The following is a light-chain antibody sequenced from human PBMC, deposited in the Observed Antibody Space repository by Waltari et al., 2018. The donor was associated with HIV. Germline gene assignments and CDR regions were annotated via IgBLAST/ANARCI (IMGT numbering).Light chain of an antibody. CDR1: SLRRYY. V-gene: IGLV3-19*01. J-gene: IGLJ2*01. CDR3: NSRDSSGNHVV. CDR2: DKN. Sequence: SSELTQDPAVSVALGQTVKITCPGDSLRRYYASWYQQKPGQAPVLVIYDKNNRPSGIPDRFSGSSSGNTASLTITGAQAEDEADYYCNSRDSSGNHVVFGGGTKLTVL.